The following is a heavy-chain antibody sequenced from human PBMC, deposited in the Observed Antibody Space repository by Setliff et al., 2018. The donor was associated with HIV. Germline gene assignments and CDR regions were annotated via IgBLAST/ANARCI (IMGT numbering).Heavy chain of an antibody. Sequence: SETLSLTCTVSGGSISSSSYYWGWVRQPPGKGLEWIGSVYYSGTTYYNPSLTSRVTISVDTSKNQFSLKLTSVTAADTALYYCARHFSIFGVTIISNDAFDIWGRGTMVTVS. V-gene: IGHV4-39*01. CDR2: VYYSGTT. CDR1: GGSISSSSYY. D-gene: IGHD3-3*01. J-gene: IGHJ3*02. CDR3: ARHFSIFGVTIISNDAFDI.